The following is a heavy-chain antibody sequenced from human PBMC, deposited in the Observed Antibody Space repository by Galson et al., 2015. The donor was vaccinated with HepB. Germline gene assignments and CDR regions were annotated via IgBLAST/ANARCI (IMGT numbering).Heavy chain of an antibody. Sequence: PALVKPTQTLTLTCTFSGFLVNSRGVSVGWVRQPPGKALEWLALIYWNDDKHYSPSLKSRLTITKDTSKNQVVLTMTDMDPVDTATYYCAQTKISSTWYPPPFDYWGQGSLVAVSS. CDR1: GFLVNSRGVS. V-gene: IGHV2-5*01. D-gene: IGHD6-13*01. J-gene: IGHJ4*02. CDR2: IYWNDDK. CDR3: AQTKISSTWYPPPFDY.